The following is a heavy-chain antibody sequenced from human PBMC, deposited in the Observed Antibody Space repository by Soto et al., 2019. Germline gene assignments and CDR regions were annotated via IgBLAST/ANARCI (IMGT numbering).Heavy chain of an antibody. J-gene: IGHJ6*02. CDR3: APLSVSLSGPYGIHV. D-gene: IGHD2-15*01. CDR2: MLYSGLT. CDR1: GYSVSSSDYY. Sequence: PSETLSLTCSVSGYSVSSSDYYWAWIRQPPGKGLGWIGSMLYSGLTYYNPSLKSRVTLSVDTSKNQFSVRLNSVTASDTAVYYWAPLSVSLSGPYGIHVWGQGTTVTVSS. V-gene: IGHV4-39*01.